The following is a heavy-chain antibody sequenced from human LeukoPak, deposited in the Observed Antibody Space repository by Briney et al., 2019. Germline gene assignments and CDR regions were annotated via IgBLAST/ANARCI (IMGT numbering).Heavy chain of an antibody. V-gene: IGHV1-69*04. D-gene: IGHD3-10*01. J-gene: IGHJ4*02. CDR2: IIPILGIA. CDR3: ATRGVSGSLTGY. Sequence: ASVKVSCKASGGTFSSYAISWVRQAPGQGLEWMGRIIPILGIANYAQKFQGRVTITADKSTSTAYMELSSLRSEDTAVYYCATRGVSGSLTGYWGQGTLVSVSS. CDR1: GGTFSSYA.